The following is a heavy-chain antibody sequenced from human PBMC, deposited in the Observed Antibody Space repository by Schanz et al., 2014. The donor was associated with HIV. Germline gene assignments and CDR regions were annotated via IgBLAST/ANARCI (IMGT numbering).Heavy chain of an antibody. D-gene: IGHD3-16*01. J-gene: IGHJ6*02. V-gene: IGHV3-30*03. CDR1: GFTFSTYG. CDR2: ISYDGSNK. CDR3: ARVANWDYYGMDV. Sequence: QVQLVESGGGLVKPGRSLRLSCAASGFTFSTYGMHWVRQGPGKGLEWVAFISYDGSNKYYADSVKGRFTISRDNSKNTLFLQMNSLRGEDTAVYYCARVANWDYYGMDVWGRGTTVTVSS.